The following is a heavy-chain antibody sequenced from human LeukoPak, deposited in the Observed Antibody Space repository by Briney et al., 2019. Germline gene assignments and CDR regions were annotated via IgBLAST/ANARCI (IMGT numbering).Heavy chain of an antibody. D-gene: IGHD6-13*01. Sequence: SETLPLTCAVYGGSFSGYYWSWIRQPPGKGLEWIGEINHSGSTNYNPSLKSRVTISVDTSKNQFSLKLSSVTAADTAVYYCARRLPIAAAGLFFGGWFDPWGQGTLVTVSS. J-gene: IGHJ5*02. CDR2: INHSGST. CDR1: GGSFSGYY. V-gene: IGHV4-34*01. CDR3: ARRLPIAAAGLFFGGWFDP.